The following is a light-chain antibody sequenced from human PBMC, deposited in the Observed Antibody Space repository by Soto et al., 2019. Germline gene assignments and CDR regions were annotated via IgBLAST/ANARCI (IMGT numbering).Light chain of an antibody. CDR2: GAS. CDR3: QQYNNWPWT. Sequence: EIVLTQSPAILSLSPGEKATLSCRASQSISDTLAWYQQKPGQAPRLLIYGASTRAPGFPARFSGSGSGTDFTLTISSLQSEDFAVYYCQQYNNWPWTFGQGTKVDIK. V-gene: IGKV3-15*01. J-gene: IGKJ1*01. CDR1: QSISDT.